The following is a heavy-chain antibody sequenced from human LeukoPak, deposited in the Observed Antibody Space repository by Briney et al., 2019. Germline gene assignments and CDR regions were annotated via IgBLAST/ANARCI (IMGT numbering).Heavy chain of an antibody. Sequence: ASVKVTCKASGYTFTGYYMHRVRQAPGQGLEWMGWINPNSGGTNYAQKFQGRVTMTRDTSISTAYMELSRLRSDDTAVYYCARGGEQWLAARYYFDYWGQGTLVTVSS. CDR1: GYTFTGYY. CDR2: INPNSGGT. J-gene: IGHJ4*02. V-gene: IGHV1-2*02. D-gene: IGHD6-19*01. CDR3: ARGGEQWLAARYYFDY.